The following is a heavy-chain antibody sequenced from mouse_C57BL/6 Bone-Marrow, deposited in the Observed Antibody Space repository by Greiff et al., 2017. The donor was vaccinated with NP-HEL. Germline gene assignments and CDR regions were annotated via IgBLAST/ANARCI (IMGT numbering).Heavy chain of an antibody. V-gene: IGHV5-4*01. CDR1: GFTFSSYA. CDR3: ARDPIYCSGSSYRLYAMDY. CDR2: ISDGGSYT. D-gene: IGHD1-1*01. J-gene: IGHJ4*01. Sequence: EVKLMESGGGLVKPGGSLKLSCAASGFTFSSYAMSWVRQTPEKRLEWVATISDGGSYTYYPDNVKGRFTISRDNAKNNLYLQMSHLKSEDTAMYYCARDPIYCSGSSYRLYAMDYWGQGTSVTVSS.